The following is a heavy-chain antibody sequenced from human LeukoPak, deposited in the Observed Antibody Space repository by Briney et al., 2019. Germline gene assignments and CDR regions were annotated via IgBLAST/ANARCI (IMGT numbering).Heavy chain of an antibody. V-gene: IGHV3-66*01. J-gene: IGHJ4*02. CDR1: GFTVSSNY. CDR2: IYSGGST. Sequence: GGSLRLSCAASGFTVSSNYMSWVRQAPGNGLEWVSVIYSGGSTYYADSVKGRFTISRDNSKNTLYLQMNSLRAEDTAVYYCARVRDYYDSSGYYDYWGQGTLVTVSS. D-gene: IGHD3-22*01. CDR3: ARVRDYYDSSGYYDY.